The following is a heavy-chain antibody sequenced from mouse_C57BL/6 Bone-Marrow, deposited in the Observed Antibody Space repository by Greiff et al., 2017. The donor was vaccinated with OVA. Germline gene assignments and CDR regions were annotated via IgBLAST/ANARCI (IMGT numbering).Heavy chain of an antibody. Sequence: VQLQQPGAELVKPGASVKMSCKASGYTFTGYWITWVKQRPGQGLEWIGDIYPGSGSTNYNEKFKSKATLTVDTSSSTAYRHLSSLTSEDSAVYYCAVFYYSNYFYAMDYWGQGTSVTVSS. D-gene: IGHD2-5*01. CDR2: IYPGSGST. J-gene: IGHJ4*01. V-gene: IGHV1-55*01. CDR1: GYTFTGYW. CDR3: AVFYYSNYFYAMDY.